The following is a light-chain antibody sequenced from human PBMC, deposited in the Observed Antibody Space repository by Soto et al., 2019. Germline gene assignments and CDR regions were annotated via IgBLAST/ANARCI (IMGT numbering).Light chain of an antibody. Sequence: GMTQAPATPSVSLGERATLSCRPRQGVTTNFAWYQQKSGQSPRLLIYDVSIRATGVPARFSGTGSETDFTLTISGLQSEDSAVYFCQQYNNLPFAFGQGTRLEIK. CDR3: QQYNNLPFA. CDR2: DVS. J-gene: IGKJ5*01. V-gene: IGKV3-15*01. CDR1: QGVTTN.